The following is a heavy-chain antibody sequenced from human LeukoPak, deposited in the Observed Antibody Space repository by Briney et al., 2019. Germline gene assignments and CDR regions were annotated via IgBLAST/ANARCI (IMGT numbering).Heavy chain of an antibody. J-gene: IGHJ4*02. CDR3: ARAMRSGYDY. Sequence: GRSLRLSCAASGFTFSYYTMHWVRQAPGKGLEGVAVISYDGSNKYYADSVKGRFTISRDNAKNSLYLQMNSLRAEDTAVYYCARAMRSGYDYWGQGTLVTVSS. D-gene: IGHD5-12*01. CDR2: ISYDGSNK. V-gene: IGHV3-30-3*01. CDR1: GFTFSYYT.